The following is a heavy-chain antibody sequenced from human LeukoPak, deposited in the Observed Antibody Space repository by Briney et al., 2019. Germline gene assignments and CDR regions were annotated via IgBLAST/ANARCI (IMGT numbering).Heavy chain of an antibody. V-gene: IGHV4-34*01. D-gene: IGHD5-18*01. CDR1: GGSFSDYY. Sequence: SETLSLTCAVYGGSFSDYYWSWIRQPPGKGLEWIGEINHSGSTNYNPSLKSRVTISVDTSKNQFSLKLTSVTAADTAVYYCARGGYSYGYLYWGKGTLVTVSS. CDR3: ARGGYSYGYLY. J-gene: IGHJ4*02. CDR2: INHSGST.